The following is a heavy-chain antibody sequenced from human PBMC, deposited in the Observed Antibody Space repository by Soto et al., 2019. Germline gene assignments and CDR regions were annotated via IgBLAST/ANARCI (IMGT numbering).Heavy chain of an antibody. CDR1: GGSISSYY. J-gene: IGHJ6*02. CDR3: ARILGFWELLVGDYYYGMEV. Sequence: SETLSLTCTVSGGSISSYYWSWIRQPPGKGLEWIGYIYYSGSTNYNPSLKSRVTISVDTSKNQFSLKLSSVTAADTAVYYCARILGFWELLVGDYYYGMEVWGQGTTVTVSS. CDR2: IYYSGST. D-gene: IGHD3-10*01. V-gene: IGHV4-59*01.